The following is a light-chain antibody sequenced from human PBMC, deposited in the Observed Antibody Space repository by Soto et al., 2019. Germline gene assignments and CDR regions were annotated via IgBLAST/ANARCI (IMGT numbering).Light chain of an antibody. CDR1: SSDVGGNNY. CDR3: CSYAGSPRYV. Sequence: QSALTQPRSVSGSPGQSVTISCTGTSSDVGGNNYVSWYQKQPGKAPKVMIYDVSERPSGVHDRFSGSKSGNTASLTISGLQAEYEADYYCCSYAGSPRYVFGTGTQLTVL. CDR2: DVS. J-gene: IGLJ1*01. V-gene: IGLV2-11*01.